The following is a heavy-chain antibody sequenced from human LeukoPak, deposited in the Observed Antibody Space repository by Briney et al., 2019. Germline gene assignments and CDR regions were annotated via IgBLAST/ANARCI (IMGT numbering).Heavy chain of an antibody. D-gene: IGHD3-10*01. J-gene: IGHJ5*02. CDR3: ARRLVTMVRRHWFDP. CDR1: GGSFSGYY. Sequence: SETLSLTCAVYGGSFSGYYWSWVRQPPGKGLEWIGEINHSGSTNYNPSLKSRVTISVDTSKNQCSLKLSSVTAADTAVYYCARRLVTMVRRHWFDPWGQGTLVTVSS. CDR2: INHSGST. V-gene: IGHV4-34*01.